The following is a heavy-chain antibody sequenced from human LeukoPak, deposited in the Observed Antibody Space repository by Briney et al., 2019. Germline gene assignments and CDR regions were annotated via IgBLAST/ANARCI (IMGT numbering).Heavy chain of an antibody. CDR3: ARDLDGSGSYYNY. CDR1: GGSFSGYY. D-gene: IGHD3-10*01. J-gene: IGHJ4*02. CDR2: INHSGST. Sequence: SETLSLTCAVYGGSFSGYYWSWIRQPPGEGLEWIGEINHSGSTNYNPSLKSRVTISVDTSKNQFSLKLSSVTAADTAVYYCARDLDGSGSYYNYWGQGTLVTVSS. V-gene: IGHV4-34*01.